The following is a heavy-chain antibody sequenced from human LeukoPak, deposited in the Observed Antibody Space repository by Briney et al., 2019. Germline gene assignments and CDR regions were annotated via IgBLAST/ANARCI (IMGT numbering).Heavy chain of an antibody. CDR1: GGSISSGDYY. J-gene: IGHJ3*02. Sequence: SETLSLTCTASGGSISSGDYYWSWIRQPPGKGLEWIGYIYYSGSTYYNPSLQSRVTISVDTSKNQFSLKVSSVSAADTAVYYCARGNRPYGEHEAFDIWGHGTTVTVSP. CDR2: IYYSGST. D-gene: IGHD3-10*01. V-gene: IGHV4-30-4*01. CDR3: ARGNRPYGEHEAFDI.